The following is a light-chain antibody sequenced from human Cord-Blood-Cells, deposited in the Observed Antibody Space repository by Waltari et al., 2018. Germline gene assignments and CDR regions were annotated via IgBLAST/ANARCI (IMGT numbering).Light chain of an antibody. CDR2: EVS. CDR1: SSDVGGYNY. V-gene: IGLV2-14*01. Sequence: QSALTPPASVSGSPGQSITLSCTGTSSDVGGYNYVSWFQQHPGNAPKLLIYEVSNRPSGVSNRFSGSKSGNTASLTISGLQAEDEADYYCSSYTSSSTLVFGGGTKLTVL. J-gene: IGLJ2*01. CDR3: SSYTSSSTLV.